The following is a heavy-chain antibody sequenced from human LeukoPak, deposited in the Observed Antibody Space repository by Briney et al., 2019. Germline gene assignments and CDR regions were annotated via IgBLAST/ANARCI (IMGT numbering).Heavy chain of an antibody. CDR2: ISYDGSNK. Sequence: GGSLRLSCAASGFTFSSNSMNWVRQAPGKGLEWVAVISYDGSNKYYADSVKGRFTISRDNSKNTLYLQMNSLRAEDTAVYYCARPGTTVTTAGYFDYWGQGTLVTVSS. V-gene: IGHV3-30*03. CDR1: GFTFSSNS. CDR3: ARPGTTVTTAGYFDY. J-gene: IGHJ4*02. D-gene: IGHD4-17*01.